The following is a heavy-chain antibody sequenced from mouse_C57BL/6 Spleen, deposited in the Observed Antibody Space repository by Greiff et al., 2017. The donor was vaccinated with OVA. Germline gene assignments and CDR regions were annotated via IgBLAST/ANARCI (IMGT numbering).Heavy chain of an antibody. D-gene: IGHD2-4*01. CDR3: ARSEDYGGYFDV. Sequence: VQLQQSGPELVKPGASVKISCKASGYSFTDYNMNWVKQSNGKSLEWIGVINTNYGTTSYNQKFKGKATLTVDQSSSTAYMQLNILTSEDSAVYYCARSEDYGGYFDVWGTGTTVTVSS. CDR2: INTNYGTT. CDR1: GYSFTDYN. V-gene: IGHV1-39*01. J-gene: IGHJ1*03.